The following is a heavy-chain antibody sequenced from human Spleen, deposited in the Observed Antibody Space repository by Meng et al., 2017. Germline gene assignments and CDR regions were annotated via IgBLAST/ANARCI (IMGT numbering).Heavy chain of an antibody. CDR2: ISAYNDTT. D-gene: IGHD2-15*01. J-gene: IGHJ3*02. Sequence: ASVKVSCKASGYTFTSYGISWVRQAPGQGLEWMGWISAYNDTTKYVERLQGRVTMITDTSTSTAYMELRSLRSDDTAVYYCARDSGYCSGGTCYHAVFEIWGQGTMVTVSS. CDR3: ARDSGYCSGGTCYHAVFEI. CDR1: GYTFTSYG. V-gene: IGHV1-18*01.